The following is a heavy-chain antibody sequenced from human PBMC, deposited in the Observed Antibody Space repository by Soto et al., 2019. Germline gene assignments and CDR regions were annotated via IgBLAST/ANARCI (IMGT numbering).Heavy chain of an antibody. Sequence: QVQLQESGPGLVKPSETLSLTCTVSGGSISSYYWSWIRQPPGKGLEWIGYIYYSGSTNYNPSLKSRVTKSVDPSKNHFSLKLSSVTAADTAVYYCARSSMVRPYYYYYGMDVWGQGTTVTVSS. CDR1: GGSISSYY. CDR2: IYYSGST. V-gene: IGHV4-59*01. CDR3: ARSSMVRPYYYYYGMDV. D-gene: IGHD3-10*01. J-gene: IGHJ6*02.